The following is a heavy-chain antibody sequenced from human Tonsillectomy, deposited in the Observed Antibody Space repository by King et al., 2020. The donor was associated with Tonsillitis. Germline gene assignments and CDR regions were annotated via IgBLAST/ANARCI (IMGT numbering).Heavy chain of an antibody. Sequence: QVQLQESGPGLVKPSETLSLTCTVSRYSIRNGFYWGWIRQPPGKGLGWIGSIYHNGSTYHNPSLKSRVTISVGPSTNQLSLKLNSVTAADTAVYYCARVQQQSPQPSNYYYSGMDVWGQGTTVTVSS. CDR3: ARVQQQSPQPSNYYYSGMDV. CDR1: RYSIRNGFY. D-gene: IGHD6-13*01. CDR2: IYHNGST. J-gene: IGHJ6*02. V-gene: IGHV4-38-2*02.